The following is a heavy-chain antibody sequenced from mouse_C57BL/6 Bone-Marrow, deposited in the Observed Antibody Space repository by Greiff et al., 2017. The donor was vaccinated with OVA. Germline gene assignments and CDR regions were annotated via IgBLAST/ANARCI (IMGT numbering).Heavy chain of an antibody. Sequence: EVKLVESGPGMVKPSQSLSLTCTVTGYSITSGYDWHWIRHFPGNKLEWMGYISYSGSTNYNPSLKSRISITHDTSKNHFFLKLNSVTTEDTATYYCARVAYYSNLAWFAYWGQGTLVTVSA. CDR1: GYSITSGYD. V-gene: IGHV3-1*01. CDR3: ARVAYYSNLAWFAY. CDR2: ISYSGST. D-gene: IGHD2-5*01. J-gene: IGHJ3*01.